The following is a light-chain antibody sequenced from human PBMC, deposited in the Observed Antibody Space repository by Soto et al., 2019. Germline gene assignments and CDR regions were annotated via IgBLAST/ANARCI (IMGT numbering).Light chain of an antibody. J-gene: IGKJ2*01. CDR3: QQYGSSPYT. CDR1: QSVSRTY. Sequence: EIVLTQSPGTLSLSPGERATLSCRASQSVSRTYLAWYQQKPDQAPRLLIYGASNMATGIPARFSGGGSGTDFTLTITRLEPGDFAVYFCQQYGSSPYTFGQGAKLEIK. CDR2: GAS. V-gene: IGKV3-20*01.